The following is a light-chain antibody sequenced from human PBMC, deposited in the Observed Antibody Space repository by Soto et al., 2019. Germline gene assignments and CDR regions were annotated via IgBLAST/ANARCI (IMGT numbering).Light chain of an antibody. CDR1: SSNVGSYKL. CDR3: CSSGGSPTYV. Sequence: HSALTQPASVSGSPGQSITISCTGTSSNVGSYKLVSWYQQHPGKAPKLMIFEVNKRPPGVSNRFSGSKSGNTASLTISGLKVEDEADYYCCSSGGSPTYVFGTGTKVTVL. CDR2: EVN. J-gene: IGLJ1*01. V-gene: IGLV2-23*02.